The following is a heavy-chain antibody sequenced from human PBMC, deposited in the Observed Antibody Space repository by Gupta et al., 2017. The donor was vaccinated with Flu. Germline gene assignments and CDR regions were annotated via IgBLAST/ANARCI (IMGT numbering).Heavy chain of an antibody. CDR2: ISSSSSYI. D-gene: IGHD4-17*01. V-gene: IGHV3-21*01. J-gene: IGHJ6*02. Sequence: EVQLVESGGGLVKPGGSLRLSCAASGFTFSSYSMNWVRQAPGKGLEWVSSISSSSSYIYYADSVKGRFTISRDNAKNSLYLQMNSLRAEDTAVYYCARDLRGGKANDYGDPSPGGMDVWGQGTTVTVSS. CDR3: ARDLRGGKANDYGDPSPGGMDV. CDR1: GFTFSSYS.